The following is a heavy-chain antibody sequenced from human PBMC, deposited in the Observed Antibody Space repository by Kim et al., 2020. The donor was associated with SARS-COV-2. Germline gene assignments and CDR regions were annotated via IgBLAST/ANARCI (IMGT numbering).Heavy chain of an antibody. Sequence: SETLSLTCTVSGGSISSGSYYWSWIRQPAGKGLEWIGRIYTSGSTNYKPSLKSRVTISVDTSKNQFSLKLSSVTAADTAVYYCARGRGYYGSGSYLWPHNWFDPWGQGTLVTVSS. D-gene: IGHD3-10*01. CDR1: GGSISSGSYY. CDR2: IYTSGST. CDR3: ARGRGYYGSGSYLWPHNWFDP. V-gene: IGHV4-61*02. J-gene: IGHJ5*02.